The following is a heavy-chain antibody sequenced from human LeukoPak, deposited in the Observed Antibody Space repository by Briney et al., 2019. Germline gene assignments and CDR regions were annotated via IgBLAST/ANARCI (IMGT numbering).Heavy chain of an antibody. CDR1: GGSLSSGGYF. CDR2: ISHSGTS. D-gene: IGHD5-24*01. J-gene: IGHJ4*02. Sequence: SETLSLTCAVSGGSLSSGGYFWAWIRQYPGKGLEWIGCISHSGTSYYNPSLKSRVTISVDTSRNQFSLELSSVTAADTAVYFCARERRDGHNYSDFWGQGALVTVSS. V-gene: IGHV4-31*11. CDR3: ARERRDGHNYSDF.